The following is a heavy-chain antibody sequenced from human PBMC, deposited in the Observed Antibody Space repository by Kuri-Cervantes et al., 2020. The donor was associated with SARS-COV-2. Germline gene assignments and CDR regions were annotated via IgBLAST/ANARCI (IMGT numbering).Heavy chain of an antibody. CDR1: GGSISSYY. V-gene: IGHV4-59*05. CDR3: ARWGSTSPRTRRGFDY. J-gene: IGHJ4*02. D-gene: IGHD2-2*01. Sequence: GSLRLSCTVSGGSISSYYWSWIRQPAGKGLEWIGSIYYSGSTYYNPSLKSRVTISVDTSKNQFSLKLSSVTAADTAVYYCARWGSTSPRTRRGFDYWGQGTLVTVSS. CDR2: IYYSGST.